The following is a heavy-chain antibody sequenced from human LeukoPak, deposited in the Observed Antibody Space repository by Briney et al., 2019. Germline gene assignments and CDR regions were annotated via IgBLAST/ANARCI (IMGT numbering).Heavy chain of an antibody. CDR1: GFTFSDYP. CDR3: AKGPRKQQSYYYYYGMDV. V-gene: IGHV3-30-3*01. CDR2: ISYDAGNK. Sequence: GGSLRLSCAASGFTFSDYPMHWVRQAPGKGLEWVAVISYDAGNKYYADSVKGRFTISRDNSKNTLYLQMNSLRAEDTAVYYCAKGPRKQQSYYYYYGMDVWGQGTTVTVSS. D-gene: IGHD6-13*01. J-gene: IGHJ6*02.